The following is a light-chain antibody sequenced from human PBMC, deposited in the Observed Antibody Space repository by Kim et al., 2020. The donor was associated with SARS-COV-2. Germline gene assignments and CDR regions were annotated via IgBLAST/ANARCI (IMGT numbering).Light chain of an antibody. J-gene: IGLJ2*01. CDR3: SSRDSNGYVL. V-gene: IGLV3-19*01. CDR1: SLRSYY. Sequence: SSELTQDPAVSVALGQTVRITCQGDSLRSYYASWYQQKPGQAPIVVISGKNNRPSGIPDQFSGSSSGNTASLTITGAQAEDEADYCCSSRDSNGYVLFGGGTQLTVL. CDR2: GKN.